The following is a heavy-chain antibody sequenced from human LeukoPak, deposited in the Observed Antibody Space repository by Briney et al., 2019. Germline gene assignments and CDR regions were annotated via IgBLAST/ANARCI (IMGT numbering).Heavy chain of an antibody. J-gene: IGHJ5*02. D-gene: IGHD6-13*01. Sequence: GESLKISCKGSGYSFTSYWIGWVRQMLGKGLEWMGIIYPSDSDTRYSPSFQGQVTISAAKSISTAYLQWSSLKASDTAMYYCARCRYSSSWLSGWFDPWGQGTLVTVSS. V-gene: IGHV5-51*01. CDR3: ARCRYSSSWLSGWFDP. CDR2: IYPSDSDT. CDR1: GYSFTSYW.